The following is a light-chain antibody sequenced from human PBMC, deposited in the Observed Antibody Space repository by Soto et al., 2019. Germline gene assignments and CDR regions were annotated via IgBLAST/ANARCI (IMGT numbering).Light chain of an antibody. J-gene: IGKJ3*01. V-gene: IGKV3-11*01. CDR1: QSISKY. CDR2: DTS. Sequence: EIVLTQSPATLSLSPGEGATLSCRASQSISKYLVWYQQKPGQAPRVLIYDTSNRATGIPARFSGTGSGTDFTLTISSLELEDFAVYYCQQRSDWPVTFGPGTKVDIK. CDR3: QQRSDWPVT.